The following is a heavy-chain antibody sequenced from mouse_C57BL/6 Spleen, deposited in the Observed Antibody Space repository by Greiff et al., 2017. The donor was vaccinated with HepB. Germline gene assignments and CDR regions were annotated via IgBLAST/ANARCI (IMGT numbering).Heavy chain of an antibody. CDR1: GFNIKNTY. Sequence: VQLQQSVAELVRPGASVKLSCTASGFNIKNTYMHWVKQRPEQGLEWIGRIDAANGNTKYAPTCQSKATMTADTSSNTAYLHLSSLTSEDTAIYYCARDHYGSSGVDYWGQGTTLTVSS. J-gene: IGHJ2*01. CDR2: IDAANGNT. CDR3: ARDHYGSSGVDY. V-gene: IGHV14-3*01. D-gene: IGHD1-1*01.